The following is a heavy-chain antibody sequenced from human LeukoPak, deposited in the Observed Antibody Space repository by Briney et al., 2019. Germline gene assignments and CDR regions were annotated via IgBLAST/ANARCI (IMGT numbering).Heavy chain of an antibody. CDR1: GFTFSSYA. CDR3: AKSQWELLLGNY. CDR2: ISSSGGST. V-gene: IGHV3-23*01. D-gene: IGHD1-26*01. J-gene: IGHJ4*02. Sequence: GGSLRLSCAASGFTFSSYAMSWVRQAPGKGLEWVSAISSSGGSTYYADSVKGRFTISRGNSKNTLYLQMNSLRAEDTAVYYCAKSQWELLLGNYWGQGTLVTVSS.